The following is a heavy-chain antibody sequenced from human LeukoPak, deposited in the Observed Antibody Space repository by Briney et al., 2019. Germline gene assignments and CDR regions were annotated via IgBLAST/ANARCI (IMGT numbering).Heavy chain of an antibody. J-gene: IGHJ4*02. CDR3: ARAGSGWYVFFDY. CDR2: IYYSRST. CDR1: GGSISSYY. Sequence: PSETLSLTCTVSGGSISSYYWSWIRQPPGKGLEWIGYIYYSRSTNYNPSLKSRVTISVDTSKNQFSLKLSSVTAADTAVYYCARAGSGWYVFFDYWGQGTLVTVSS. D-gene: IGHD6-19*01. V-gene: IGHV4-59*01.